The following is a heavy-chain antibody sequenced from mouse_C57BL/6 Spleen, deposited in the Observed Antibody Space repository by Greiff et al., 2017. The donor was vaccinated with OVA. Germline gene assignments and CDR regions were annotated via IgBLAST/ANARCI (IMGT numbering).Heavy chain of an antibody. D-gene: IGHD2-10*02. CDR2: INPNNGGT. CDR3: ARSSILYYAMDY. V-gene: IGHV1-26*01. J-gene: IGHJ4*01. Sequence: EVQLQQSGPELVKPGASVKISCKASGYTFTDYYMNWVKQSHGKSLEWIGDINPNNGGTSYNQKFKGKATLTVDKSSSTAYMELRSLTSEDSAVYYCARSSILYYAMDYWGQGTSVTVSS. CDR1: GYTFTDYY.